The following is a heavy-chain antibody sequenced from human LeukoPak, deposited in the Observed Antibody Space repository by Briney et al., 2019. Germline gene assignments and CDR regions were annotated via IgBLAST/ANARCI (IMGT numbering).Heavy chain of an antibody. V-gene: IGHV3-74*01. CDR2: IDSDGSST. CDR3: ARDWAVGANDY. CDR1: GFTFSSYW. J-gene: IGHJ4*02. Sequence: GSLRLSCAASGFTFSSYWMHWVRQAPGKGLVWVSRIDSDGSSTTYADSVKGRFTISRDNAKNTLYLQMNSLRAEDTAVYYCARDWAVGANDYWGQGTLVTVSS. D-gene: IGHD1-26*01.